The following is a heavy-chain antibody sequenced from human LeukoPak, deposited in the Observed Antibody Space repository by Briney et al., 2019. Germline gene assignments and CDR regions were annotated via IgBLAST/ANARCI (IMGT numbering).Heavy chain of an antibody. CDR3: ASRRYGSGSYPYAFDI. CDR2: IYTSGIT. V-gene: IGHV4-4*07. Sequence: SETLSLTCTVSGGSISSYYWSWIRQPGEKGLEWIGRIYTSGITNYDPSPKSRVTISVDTSKNQFSLKLSSVTAADTAVYYCASRRYGSGSYPYAFDIWGQGTMVTVSS. CDR1: GGSISSYY. D-gene: IGHD3-10*01. J-gene: IGHJ3*02.